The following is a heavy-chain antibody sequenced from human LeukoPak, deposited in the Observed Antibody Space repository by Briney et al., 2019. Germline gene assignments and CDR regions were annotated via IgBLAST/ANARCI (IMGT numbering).Heavy chain of an antibody. D-gene: IGHD2-15*01. CDR3: ARDGGAGLDY. CDR2: ISYDGSNK. J-gene: IGHJ4*02. CDR1: GFTFSSYG. V-gene: IGHV3-30*03. Sequence: GGSLRLSCAASGFTFSSYGMHWVRQAPGKGLEWVAVISYDGSNKYYPDSVKGRFTISRDNSKNTLYLQMNSLRVEDTAVYYCARDGGAGLDYWGQGTLVTVPS.